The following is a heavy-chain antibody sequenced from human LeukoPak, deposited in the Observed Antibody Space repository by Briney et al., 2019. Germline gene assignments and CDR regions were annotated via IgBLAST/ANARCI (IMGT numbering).Heavy chain of an antibody. CDR3: AKILLGVVIIPPSPFDS. CDR2: ISASGGST. CDR1: GFTFSSYA. J-gene: IGHJ4*01. Sequence: GGSLRLSCAASGFTFSSYAMSWVRQAPGKGLEWVSAISASGGSTYYVDSVKGPLTISRDNSKNTLYLQMNSLRAEDTAVYYCAKILLGVVIIPPSPFDSWGQGTLVTVSS. D-gene: IGHD3-3*01. V-gene: IGHV3-23*01.